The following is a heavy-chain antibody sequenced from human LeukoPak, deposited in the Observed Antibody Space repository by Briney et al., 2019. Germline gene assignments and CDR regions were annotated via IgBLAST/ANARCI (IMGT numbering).Heavy chain of an antibody. CDR2: ISSSGSTI. CDR1: GFIFNSYE. D-gene: IGHD1-14*01. Sequence: RGSLRLSCAASGFIFNSYEMNWVRQAPGRGLEWVSYISSSGSTIFYADSMTGRFTISRDNSKNTLYLEINSLRAEDTAVYYCAREAWDLTGRAPVIWGQGTLVTVSS. CDR3: AREAWDLTGRAPVI. V-gene: IGHV3-48*03. J-gene: IGHJ4*02.